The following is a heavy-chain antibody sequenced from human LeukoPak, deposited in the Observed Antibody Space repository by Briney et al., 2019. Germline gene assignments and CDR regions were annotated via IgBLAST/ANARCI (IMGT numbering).Heavy chain of an antibody. CDR3: ARLYSAYGNRYFDL. Sequence: SETLSLTCTVSGGSISSYYWSWIRQPPGKGLDWIGYFYYSGSPNYNPSLKSRVTISVDTSKNQFSLKLSSVTAADTAVYYCARLYSAYGNRYFDLWGRGTLVTVSS. D-gene: IGHD5-12*01. V-gene: IGHV4-59*08. CDR1: GGSISSYY. J-gene: IGHJ2*01. CDR2: FYYSGSP.